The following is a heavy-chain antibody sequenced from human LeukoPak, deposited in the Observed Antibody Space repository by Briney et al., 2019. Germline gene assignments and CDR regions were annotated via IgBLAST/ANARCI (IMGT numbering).Heavy chain of an antibody. Sequence: SETLSLTCSVSGGSISSSRYYWGWIRQPPGEGLEWIGSIYYSGSTNYNPSLKSRVTISVDTSKNQFSLKPSSVTAADTAVYYCARDGQYDFWSGYWWFDPWGQGTLVTVSS. CDR1: GGSISSSRYY. V-gene: IGHV4-39*07. CDR3: ARDGQYDFWSGYWWFDP. CDR2: IYYSGST. D-gene: IGHD3-3*01. J-gene: IGHJ5*02.